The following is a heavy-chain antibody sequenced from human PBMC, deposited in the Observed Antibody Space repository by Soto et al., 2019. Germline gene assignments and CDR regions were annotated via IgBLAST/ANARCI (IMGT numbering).Heavy chain of an antibody. CDR3: ARGPRYYFDY. V-gene: IGHV4-34*01. Sequence: PSETLSLTCAVYGGSFSGYYWSWIRQPPGKGLEWIGEINHSGSTNYNPPLKSRVTISVDTSKNQFSLKLSSVTAADTAVYYCARGPRYYFDYWGQGTLVTVSS. CDR1: GGSFSGYY. J-gene: IGHJ4*02. CDR2: INHSGST.